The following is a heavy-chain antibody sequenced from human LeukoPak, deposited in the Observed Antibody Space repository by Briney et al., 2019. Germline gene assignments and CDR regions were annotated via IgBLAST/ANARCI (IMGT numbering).Heavy chain of an antibody. CDR3: AKRRGLELLYYYYMDV. J-gene: IGHJ6*03. D-gene: IGHD1-7*01. V-gene: IGHV3-23*01. CDR2: FSGSGGDT. Sequence: GGSLRLSCAASGFTFSSYAMSWVRQAPGKGLEWVSAFSGSGGDTYYADSVKGRFTISRDNSKNTLYLQMNSLRAEDTAVYYCAKRRGLELLYYYYMDVWGKGTTVTVSS. CDR1: GFTFSSYA.